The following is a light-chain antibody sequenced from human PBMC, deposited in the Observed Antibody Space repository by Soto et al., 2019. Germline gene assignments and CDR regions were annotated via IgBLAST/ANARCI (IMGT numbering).Light chain of an antibody. CDR2: AAS. CDR3: QKYNSAPTWT. J-gene: IGKJ1*01. CDR1: QGISYY. Sequence: DIQMTQSPSSLSASVGDRVTITCRASQGISYYLAWYQQQPGEAPKLLIYAASTLQSGVPSRFSGSGSGTDFTLTISSLQPEDVATYYCQKYNSAPTWTFGQGTKVEIK. V-gene: IGKV1-27*01.